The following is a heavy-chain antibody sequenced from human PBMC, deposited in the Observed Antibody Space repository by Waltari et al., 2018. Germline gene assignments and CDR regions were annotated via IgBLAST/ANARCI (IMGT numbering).Heavy chain of an antibody. CDR2: ISSSSSYT. CDR1: GFTFSSYN. V-gene: IGHV3-21*01. Sequence: EVQLVESGGGLVKPGGSLRLSCAASGFTFSSYNMNWVRQAKGKGLEWVSSISSSSSYTHYADSVKGRFTISRDNAKNSLYLQMNSLRAEDTAVYYCATGGWGFYFDYWGPGTLVTVSS. CDR3: ATGGWGFYFDY. J-gene: IGHJ4*02. D-gene: IGHD7-27*01.